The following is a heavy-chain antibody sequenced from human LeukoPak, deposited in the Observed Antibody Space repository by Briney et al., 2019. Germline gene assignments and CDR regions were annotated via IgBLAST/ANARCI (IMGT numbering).Heavy chain of an antibody. V-gene: IGHV3-21*01. CDR1: GFTFSSYS. J-gene: IGHJ2*01. CDR2: ISSSSSYI. D-gene: IGHD1-26*01. Sequence: PGGSLRLSCAASGFTFSSYSMNWVRQAPGKGLEWVSSISSSSSYIYYADSVKGRFTISRENAKNSLYLQMNSLRAEDTAVYYCARDRWEPLRYWYLDLWGRGTLVTVSS. CDR3: ARDRWEPLRYWYLDL.